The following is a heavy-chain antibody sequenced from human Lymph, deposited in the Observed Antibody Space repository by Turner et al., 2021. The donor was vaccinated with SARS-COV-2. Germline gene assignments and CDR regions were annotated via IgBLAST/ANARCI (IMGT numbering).Heavy chain of an antibody. V-gene: IGHV3-23*01. J-gene: IGHJ4*02. CDR3: AKEGDTAMVNFDY. CDR1: GFTFSSYA. D-gene: IGHD5-18*01. Sequence: EVPLLKSGGGLLQLGGSLSLSCAASGFTFSSYARTWVRQAPGRGMEWVSAISGGDGSTYNADSVKGRFTISKDNSKSALYLQMNSLRAEDTAVYYCAKEGDTAMVNFDYWGQGTLVTVSS. CDR2: ISGGDGST.